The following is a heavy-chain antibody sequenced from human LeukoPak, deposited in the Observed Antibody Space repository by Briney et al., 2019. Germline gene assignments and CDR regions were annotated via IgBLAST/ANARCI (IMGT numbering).Heavy chain of an antibody. CDR2: INPSGGST. D-gene: IGHD3-22*01. CDR3: ARARNWIPLIDY. J-gene: IGHJ4*02. Sequence: ASVKVSCKASGYTFTSYYMHWVRQAPGQGLEWMGIINPSGGSTSYAQKFQGRVTMTRDMSTSTVYMELSSLRSEDTAVYYCARARNWIPLIDYWGQGTLVTVSS. CDR1: GYTFTSYY. V-gene: IGHV1-46*01.